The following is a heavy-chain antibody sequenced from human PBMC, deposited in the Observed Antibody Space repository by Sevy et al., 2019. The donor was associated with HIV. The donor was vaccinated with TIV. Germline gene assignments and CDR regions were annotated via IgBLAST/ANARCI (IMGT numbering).Heavy chain of an antibody. J-gene: IGHJ4*02. V-gene: IGHV3-74*01. CDR3: ARLLWFDY. Sequence: GGSLRLSCAASGFTFSSYWMHWVRQAPGKGLVWVSHINSDGSSTSYADSVKGRFTISRDNAKNTLYLQMNSLRAEDTAVYYCARLLWFDYWGQGTLVTVSS. CDR1: GFTFSSYW. D-gene: IGHD2-21*01. CDR2: INSDGSST.